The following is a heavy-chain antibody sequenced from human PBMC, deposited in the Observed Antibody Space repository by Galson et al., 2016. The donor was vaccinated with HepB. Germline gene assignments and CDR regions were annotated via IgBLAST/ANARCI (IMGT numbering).Heavy chain of an antibody. CDR2: ISPSGVDT. V-gene: IGHV3-23*01. D-gene: IGHD2-2*01. CDR1: GFSFSTYA. J-gene: IGHJ4*02. CDR3: AKDMALPADGAEFDY. Sequence: SLRLSCAASGFSFSTYAMCWVRQAPGKGLDLVSCISPSGVDTSYADSVKGRFTISRDNSKSTLYLQVNNLRVEDSALYYCAKDMALPADGAEFDYWGQGTRVTVSS.